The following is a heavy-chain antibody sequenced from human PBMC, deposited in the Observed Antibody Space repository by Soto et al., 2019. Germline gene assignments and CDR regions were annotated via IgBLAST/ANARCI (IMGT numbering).Heavy chain of an antibody. CDR3: AGAAAGNGGFDY. D-gene: IGHD6-13*01. CDR1: GFTFSSYA. Sequence: PGGSLRLSCAASGFTFSSYAMSWVRQAPGRGLEWVSAISGSGGSTYYADSVKGRFTISRDNSKNTLYLQMNSLRAEDTAVYYCAGAAAGNGGFDYWGQGTLVTVSS. CDR2: ISGSGGST. J-gene: IGHJ4*02. V-gene: IGHV3-23*01.